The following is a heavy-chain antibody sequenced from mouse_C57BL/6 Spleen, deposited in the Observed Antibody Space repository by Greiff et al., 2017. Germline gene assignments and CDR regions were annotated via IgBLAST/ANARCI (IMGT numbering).Heavy chain of an antibody. J-gene: IGHJ4*01. CDR1: GFTFSDYG. CDR3: ARLGGYYAMDY. D-gene: IGHD4-1*01. Sequence: EVQGVESGGGLVKPGGSLKLSCAASGFTFSDYGMHWVRQAPEKGLEGVAYISSGSSTIYYADTVKGRFTISRDNAKNTLFLQMTSLRSEDTAMYYCARLGGYYAMDYWGQGTSVTVSS. CDR2: ISSGSSTI. V-gene: IGHV5-17*01.